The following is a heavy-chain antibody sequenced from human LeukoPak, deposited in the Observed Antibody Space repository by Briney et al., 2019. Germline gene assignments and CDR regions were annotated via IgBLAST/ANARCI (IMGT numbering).Heavy chain of an antibody. V-gene: IGHV5-51*01. CDR2: IYPGDSDT. J-gene: IGHJ4*02. CDR3: ARREDNGSLDY. CDR1: GYSFSTYW. D-gene: IGHD1-14*01. Sequence: GESLKISCQGSGYSFSTYWITWVRQMPGKGLEWMGIIYPGDSDTRYSPSFQGQVTISADKSISTAYLHWSSLKASDTAMYYCARREDNGSLDYWGQGTLVTVSS.